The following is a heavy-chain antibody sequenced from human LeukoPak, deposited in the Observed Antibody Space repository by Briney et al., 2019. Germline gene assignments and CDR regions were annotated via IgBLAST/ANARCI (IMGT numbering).Heavy chain of an antibody. V-gene: IGHV4-31*03. D-gene: IGHD1-26*01. Sequence: SETLSLTCTVSGGSISSGGYYWSWIRQHPGKGLEWIGYIYYSGSTYYNPSLKSRVTISVDTSKNQFSLKLSSVTAADTAVYYCARDIGLQTRYGMDVWGQGTTVTVSS. J-gene: IGHJ6*02. CDR2: IYYSGST. CDR3: ARDIGLQTRYGMDV. CDR1: GGSISSGGYY.